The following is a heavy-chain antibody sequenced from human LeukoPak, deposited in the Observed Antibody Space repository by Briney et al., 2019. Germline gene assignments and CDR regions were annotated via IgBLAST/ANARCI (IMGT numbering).Heavy chain of an antibody. J-gene: IGHJ6*03. D-gene: IGHD3-10*01. CDR1: GGSFSGYY. CDR3: ARLAAPMARGAKPLLIRHMDV. Sequence: SETLSLTCAVYGGSFSGYYWSWIRQPPGKGLEWIGEINHSGGTNYNPSLKSRVTISVDTSKNQFSLKLSSVTAADTAVYYCARLAAPMARGAKPLLIRHMDVWGKGTTVTVSS. CDR2: INHSGGT. V-gene: IGHV4-34*01.